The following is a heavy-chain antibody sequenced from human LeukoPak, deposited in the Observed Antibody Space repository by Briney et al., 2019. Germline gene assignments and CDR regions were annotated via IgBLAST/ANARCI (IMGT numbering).Heavy chain of an antibody. V-gene: IGHV3-7*03. J-gene: IGHJ4*02. CDR2: INQDGTEK. CDR3: ARGPLIAAAGTW. Sequence: GGSLRLSCAASGFTFSSYWMSWVRQAPGEGLEWVAKINQDGTEKAYVDSVRGRFTISRDNAKNSLSLQMNSLRAEDTAVYYCARGPLIAAAGTWWGQGTLVTVSS. D-gene: IGHD6-13*01. CDR1: GFTFSSYW.